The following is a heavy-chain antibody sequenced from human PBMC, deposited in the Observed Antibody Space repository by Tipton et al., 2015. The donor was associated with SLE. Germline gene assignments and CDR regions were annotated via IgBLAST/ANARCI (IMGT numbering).Heavy chain of an antibody. CDR1: GFTFSSSE. V-gene: IGHV3-48*03. CDR3: ARISRNFVAY. J-gene: IGHJ4*02. CDR2: ISSSGTTV. Sequence: SLRLSCAASGFTFSSSEMNWVRQAPGKGLEWVSHISSSGTTVNYADSVKGRFTISRDNAKNTLYLQMNSLRAEDTAVYYCARISRNFVAYWGQGTRVTVSS. D-gene: IGHD5-24*01.